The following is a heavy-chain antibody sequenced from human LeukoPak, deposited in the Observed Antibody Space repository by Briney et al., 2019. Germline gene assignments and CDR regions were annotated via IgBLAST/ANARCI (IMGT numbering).Heavy chain of an antibody. CDR2: IYYSGST. D-gene: IGHD3-10*01. CDR1: GGSISSSSYY. Sequence: SETLSLTCIVSGGSISSSSYYWGWIRQPPGKGLEWIGSIYYSGSTHYNPSLKSRVTISVDMSKNQFSLKLSSVTAADTAVYYCARDHNQYYYGSGVSGGWFDPWGQGTLVTVSS. V-gene: IGHV4-39*07. CDR3: ARDHNQYYYGSGVSGGWFDP. J-gene: IGHJ5*02.